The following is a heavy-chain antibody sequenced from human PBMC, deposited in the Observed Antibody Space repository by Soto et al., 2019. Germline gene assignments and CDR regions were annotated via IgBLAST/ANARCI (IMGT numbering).Heavy chain of an antibody. Sequence: SETLSLTCTVSGASMNSYHWSWIRQPAGKGLEWIGHIHSSGRTNYNPSLKSRVTMSVDTSKNQFSLRLMSLTAADTAVYYCARDQGVAGAGITWFDPWGQGSLVTVSS. D-gene: IGHD6-13*01. CDR3: ARDQGVAGAGITWFDP. CDR2: IHSSGRT. CDR1: GASMNSYH. J-gene: IGHJ5*02. V-gene: IGHV4-4*07.